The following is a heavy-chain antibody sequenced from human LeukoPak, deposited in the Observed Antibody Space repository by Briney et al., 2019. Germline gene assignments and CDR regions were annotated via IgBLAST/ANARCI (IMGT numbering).Heavy chain of an antibody. V-gene: IGHV3-21*01. D-gene: IGHD5-12*01. Sequence: GGSLRLSCAASGFTFSSYSMNWVRQAPGKGLEWVSSISSSSGYIYYADSVKGRFTISRDNAKNSLYLQMNSLRAEDTAAYYCARGTEARGGDYFDYWGQGTLVTVSS. J-gene: IGHJ4*02. CDR1: GFTFSSYS. CDR3: ARGTEARGGDYFDY. CDR2: ISSSSGYI.